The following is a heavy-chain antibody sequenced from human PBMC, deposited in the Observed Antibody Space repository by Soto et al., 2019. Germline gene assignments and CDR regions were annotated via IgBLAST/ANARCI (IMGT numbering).Heavy chain of an antibody. Sequence: CVPWTVVRGRLCSYYWTWIRQTPGTGLEWIGEINHSGSTNYNPSLKSRVTISVDTSKNQFSLKLSSVTAADTAVYYCARAPDYWGQGTLVTVYS. J-gene: IGHJ4*02. CDR2: INHSGST. CDR3: ARAPDY. CDR1: RGRLCSYY. V-gene: IGHV4-34*01.